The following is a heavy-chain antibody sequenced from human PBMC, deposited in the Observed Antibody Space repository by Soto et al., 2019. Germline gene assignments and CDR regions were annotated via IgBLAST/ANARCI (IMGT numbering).Heavy chain of an antibody. Sequence: QVQLVESGGGVVQPGRSLRLSCAASGFTFSSYAMHWVRQAPGKGLEWVAVISYDGSNKYYADSVKGRFTISRDNSKNTLYLQMNSLRAEDTGVYYGARDLLGSGWYDAYWGQGTLVTVSS. CDR3: ARDLLGSGWYDAY. CDR2: ISYDGSNK. D-gene: IGHD6-19*01. V-gene: IGHV3-30-3*01. J-gene: IGHJ4*02. CDR1: GFTFSSYA.